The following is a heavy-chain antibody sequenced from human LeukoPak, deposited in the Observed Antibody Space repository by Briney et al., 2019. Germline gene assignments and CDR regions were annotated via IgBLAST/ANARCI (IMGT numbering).Heavy chain of an antibody. CDR3: ARAGGIDNL. CDR2: IQSDGSST. Sequence: TGGSLRLSCAASGFTFSNYWMHWVRQGPGMGLVWVSRIQSDGSSTDYADSVKGRFTISRDNAKNTLYLQMNSLRVEDTAVYYCARAGGIDNLWGQGTLVTVSS. V-gene: IGHV3-74*01. CDR1: GFTFSNYW. J-gene: IGHJ1*01. D-gene: IGHD2-21*01.